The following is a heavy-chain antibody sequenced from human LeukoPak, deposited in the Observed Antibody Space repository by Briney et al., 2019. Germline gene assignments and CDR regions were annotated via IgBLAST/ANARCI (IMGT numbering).Heavy chain of an antibody. V-gene: IGHV4-34*01. D-gene: IGHD3-22*01. CDR3: ARERTMRYFDL. CDR1: GGSFSGYY. CDR2: INHSGST. J-gene: IGHJ2*01. Sequence: PSETLSLACAVYGGSFSGYYWSWIRQPPGKGLEWIGEINHSGSTNYNPSLKSRVTISVDTSKNQFSLKVSSVTAADTAVYYCARERTMRYFDLWGRGTLVTVSS.